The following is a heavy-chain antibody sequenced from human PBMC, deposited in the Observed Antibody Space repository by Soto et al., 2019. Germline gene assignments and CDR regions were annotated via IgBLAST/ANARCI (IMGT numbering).Heavy chain of an antibody. CDR1: GASISSGDYF. CDR2: IYDSGSS. Sequence: SETLSLTCTVSGASISSGDYFWSWIRQSPGKGLEWIGYIYDSGSSYYNPSLKSRVTMSVDTSKNQFSLKLRSVTAADTAVYYCAREKGYISGPKNFDYWGQGTLVTVSS. D-gene: IGHD5-12*01. J-gene: IGHJ4*02. V-gene: IGHV4-30-4*01. CDR3: AREKGYISGPKNFDY.